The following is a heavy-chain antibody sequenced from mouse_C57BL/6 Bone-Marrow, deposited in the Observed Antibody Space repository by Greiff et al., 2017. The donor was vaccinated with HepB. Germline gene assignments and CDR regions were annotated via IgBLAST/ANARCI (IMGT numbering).Heavy chain of an antibody. D-gene: IGHD1-1*01. J-gene: IGHJ1*03. V-gene: IGHV5-4*01. CDR2: ISDGGSYT. Sequence: DVMLVESGGGLVKPGGSLKLSCAASGFTFSSYAMSWVRQTPEKRLEWVATISDGGSYTYYPDNVKGRFTISRDNAKNNLYLQMSHLKSEDTAMYYCARDTVVASYWYFDVWGTGTTVTVSS. CDR3: ARDTVVASYWYFDV. CDR1: GFTFSSYA.